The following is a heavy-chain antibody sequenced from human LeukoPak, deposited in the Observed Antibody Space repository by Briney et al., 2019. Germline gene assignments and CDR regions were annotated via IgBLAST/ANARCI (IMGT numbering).Heavy chain of an antibody. CDR2: INHTGSI. V-gene: IGHV4-34*01. D-gene: IGHD6-19*01. CDR3: ARSVAAYYYYYGMDV. Sequence: PSETLSLTCVVYGGSSSGYYWHWIRQSPGKGLEWIGEINHTGSIDYNPYIKSRVTISVDTSKNQFSLKLSSVTAADTAVYYCARSVAAYYYYYGMDVWGQGTTVTVSS. J-gene: IGHJ6*02. CDR1: GGSSSGYY.